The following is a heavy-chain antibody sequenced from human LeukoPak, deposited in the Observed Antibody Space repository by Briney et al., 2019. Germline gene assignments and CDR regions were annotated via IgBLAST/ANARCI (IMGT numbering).Heavy chain of an antibody. J-gene: IGHJ4*02. CDR2: ISAYNGNT. Sequence: ASVKVSCKASGYSFTGYYIHWVRQAPGQGLEWMGWISAYNGNTNYAQKLQGRVTMTTDTSTSTAYMELRSLRSDDTAVYYCARSDSSSWYESSYWGQGTLVTVSS. D-gene: IGHD6-13*01. V-gene: IGHV1-18*04. CDR3: ARSDSSSWYESSY. CDR1: GYSFTGYY.